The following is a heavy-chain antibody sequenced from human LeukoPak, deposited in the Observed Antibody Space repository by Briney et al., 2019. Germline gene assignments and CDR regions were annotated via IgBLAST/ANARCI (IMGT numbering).Heavy chain of an antibody. CDR2: ISGSGGST. V-gene: IGHV3-23*01. J-gene: IGHJ5*02. Sequence: PGGSLRLSCAASGFTFSSYAMSWVRQAPGKGLEWVSAISGSGGSTYYADSVKGRLTISRDNSKNTLYLQMNSLRAEDTAVCYCAKDWVASSWFNWFDPWGQGTLVTVSS. CDR1: GFTFSSYA. D-gene: IGHD6-13*01. CDR3: AKDWVASSWFNWFDP.